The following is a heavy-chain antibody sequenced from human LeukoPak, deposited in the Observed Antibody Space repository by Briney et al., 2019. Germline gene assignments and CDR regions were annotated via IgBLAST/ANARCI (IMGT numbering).Heavy chain of an antibody. Sequence: GESLKISCKGSGYDFTTYWIAWVRQMPGKGLEWMGIIYPGDSDTRYNPSFQGQVTISADTSINTAYLQWSSLRASDTAIYYCTRRGRDPSNWFDPWGQGTLVTVSS. D-gene: IGHD2-8*01. J-gene: IGHJ5*02. CDR2: IYPGDSDT. CDR3: TRRGRDPSNWFDP. V-gene: IGHV5-51*01. CDR1: GYDFTTYW.